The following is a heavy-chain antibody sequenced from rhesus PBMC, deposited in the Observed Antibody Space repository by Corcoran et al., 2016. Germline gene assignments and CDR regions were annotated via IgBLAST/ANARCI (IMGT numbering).Heavy chain of an antibody. CDR2: IYGGRGST. CDR3: ARRPKTGGDRFDV. J-gene: IGHJ5-1*01. D-gene: IGHD3-34*01. CDR1: GDSISGYY. Sequence: QVQLQESGPGLVRPSETLSLTCAVSGDSISGYYWTWIRQPPGKGLGWIGRIYGGRGSTDYNPSLKGRVTISTDTSKNQCSLQRNSVTAADTAVYFCARRPKTGGDRFDVWGPGLLVTVSS. V-gene: IGHV4-160*01.